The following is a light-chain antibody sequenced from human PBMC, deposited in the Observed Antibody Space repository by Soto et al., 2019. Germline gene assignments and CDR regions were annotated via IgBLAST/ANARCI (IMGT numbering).Light chain of an antibody. V-gene: IGKV3-15*01. J-gene: IGKJ1*01. CDR2: GAS. CDR3: QQYYNWWT. CDR1: PSVSNN. Sequence: ELVMTQSQATVSVSPGERATLSGRVSPSVSNNLAWYQKKPCQAPRLLIYGASTRATGIPARFSGSGSGTEFTRTISSLQSEDFAFYYCQQYYNWWTFGQGNRVAIK.